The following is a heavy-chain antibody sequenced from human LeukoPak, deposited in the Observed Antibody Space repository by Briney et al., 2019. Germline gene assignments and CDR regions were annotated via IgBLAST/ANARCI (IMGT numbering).Heavy chain of an antibody. D-gene: IGHD5-18*01. CDR3: ARERGEQLWNSFDP. CDR2: IIPIFGIA. CDR1: GGTFSSYA. Sequence: SVKVSCKASGGTFSSYAISWVRQAPGQGLEWMGRIIPIFGIANYAQKFQGRVTITADESTSTAYMELSSLRSEDTAVYYCARERGEQLWNSFDPWGQGTLVTVSS. J-gene: IGHJ5*02. V-gene: IGHV1-69*13.